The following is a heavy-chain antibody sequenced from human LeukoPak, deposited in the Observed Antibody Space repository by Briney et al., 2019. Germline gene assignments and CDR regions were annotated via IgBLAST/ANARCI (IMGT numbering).Heavy chain of an antibody. V-gene: IGHV3-23*01. D-gene: IGHD6-13*01. Sequence: GGSLRLSCAASGFTFSSYAMSWVRQAPGKGLEWVSAISGSGVSTYYADSVKGRFTISRDISKNTLNLQMNSLRAEDTAVYYCAKDNGLAAAGFIYHSFDYWGQATLVTVSS. J-gene: IGHJ4*02. CDR1: GFTFSSYA. CDR3: AKDNGLAAAGFIYHSFDY. CDR2: ISGSGVST.